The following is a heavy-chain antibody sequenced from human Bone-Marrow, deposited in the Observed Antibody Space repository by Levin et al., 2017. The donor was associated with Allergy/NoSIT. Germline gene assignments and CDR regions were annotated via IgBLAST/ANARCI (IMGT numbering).Heavy chain of an antibody. V-gene: IGHV3-11*01. CDR1: GFTFSDYY. CDR2: ISSSGSTI. D-gene: IGHD3-10*01. CDR3: ARDFGSYYNPDAFDI. Sequence: GGSLRLSCAASGFTFSDYYMSWIRQAPGKGLEWVSYISSSGSTIYYADSVKGRFTISRDNAKNSLYLQMNSLRAEDTAVYYCARDFGSYYNPDAFDIWGQGTMVTVSS. J-gene: IGHJ3*02.